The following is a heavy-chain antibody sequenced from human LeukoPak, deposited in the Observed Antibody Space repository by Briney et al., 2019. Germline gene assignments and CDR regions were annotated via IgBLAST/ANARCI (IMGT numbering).Heavy chain of an antibody. Sequence: ASVKVSCKVSGYTLTELSMHWVRQAPGKGLEWMGGFDPEDGETIYAQKFQGGVTMTEDTSTDTAYMELSSLRSEDTAVYYCATGYYDSSGYFAFDYWGQGTLVTVSS. CDR3: ATGYYDSSGYFAFDY. CDR2: FDPEDGET. D-gene: IGHD3-22*01. V-gene: IGHV1-24*01. CDR1: GYTLTELS. J-gene: IGHJ4*02.